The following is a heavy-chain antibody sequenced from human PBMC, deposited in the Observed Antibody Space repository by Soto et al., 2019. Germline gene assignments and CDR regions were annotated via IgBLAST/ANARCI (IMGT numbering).Heavy chain of an antibody. CDR3: ARTPIGYCSGGTCSNWFDP. CDR2: VYYSGNS. D-gene: IGHD2-15*01. Sequence: SETLSLTCTVSGGSISSDYWSWIRQPPGKGLEWIGYVYYSGNSYLNPSLKSRVTISVGTSKNQFSLKVRSVTAADTAVYYCARTPIGYCSGGTCSNWFDPWGQGILVTVSS. CDR1: GGSISSDY. J-gene: IGHJ5*02. V-gene: IGHV4-59*08.